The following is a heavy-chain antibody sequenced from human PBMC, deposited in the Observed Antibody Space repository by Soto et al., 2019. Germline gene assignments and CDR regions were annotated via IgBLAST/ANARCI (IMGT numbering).Heavy chain of an antibody. CDR2: IGRTNNT. CDR1: GFTFSNSA. D-gene: IGHD3-16*02. CDR3: AKVDAYSYRTDH. Sequence: LRLSCAASGFTFSNSAMTWVRQALGKGPEWVSSIGRTNNTHYADSVKGRFAISRDNSQNTLYLQMNSLTAEDTAVCFCAKVDAYSYRTDHWGQGTLVTVSS. V-gene: IGHV3-23*01. J-gene: IGHJ4*02.